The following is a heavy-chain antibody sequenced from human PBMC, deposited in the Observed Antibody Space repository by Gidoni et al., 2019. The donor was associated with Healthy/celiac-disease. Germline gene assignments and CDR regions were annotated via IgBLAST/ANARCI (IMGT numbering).Heavy chain of an antibody. CDR3: ARYLGGYPNPDAFDI. V-gene: IGHV4-4*07. CDR2: IYTSARP. CDR1: GGSISSYD. J-gene: IGHJ3*02. D-gene: IGHD3-22*01. Sequence: QVKLQESGPGRVKPSETLSLACNAAGGSISSYDWSWNRQPAGKGLEWIGRIYTSARPNYNPSLKSGVTMSVDTSTNQFSLTLSSVPAADTAVYSCARYLGGYPNPDAFDIWGQGTMVTVSS.